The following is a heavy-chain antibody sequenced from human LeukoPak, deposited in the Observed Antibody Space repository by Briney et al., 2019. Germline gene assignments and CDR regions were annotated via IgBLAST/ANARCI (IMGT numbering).Heavy chain of an antibody. V-gene: IGHV1-18*01. CDR3: ANFPLTGYYTVDY. D-gene: IGHD3-9*01. CDR2: ISAYNGNT. J-gene: IGHJ4*02. CDR1: GYSFTSYG. Sequence: ASVKVSCTASGYSFTSYGISRVRQAPGQGLEWMGWISAYNGNTNYAQKLQGRVTMTTDTSTSTAYTELRSLRSDDTAVYYCANFPLTGYYTVDYWGQGTLVTVSS.